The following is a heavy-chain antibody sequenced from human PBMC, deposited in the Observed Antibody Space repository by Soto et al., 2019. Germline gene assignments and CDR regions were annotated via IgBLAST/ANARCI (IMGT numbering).Heavy chain of an antibody. V-gene: IGHV3-9*01. CDR2: ISWNGGDI. CDR1: GFTFDDYA. CDR3: AKDWRTYRDTAMVGSLDF. D-gene: IGHD5-18*01. J-gene: IGHJ4*02. Sequence: EVQLVESGGGLVQPGRSLRLSCAASGFTFDDYAMYWVRQAPGKGLEWVSGISWNGGDIAYADSVKGRFTISRDNAKNSQYLEMNSLRAEDTAFYYCAKDWRTYRDTAMVGSLDFWGQGTLVTVSS.